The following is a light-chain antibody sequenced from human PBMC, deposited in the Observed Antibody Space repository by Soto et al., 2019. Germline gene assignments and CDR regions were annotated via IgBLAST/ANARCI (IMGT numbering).Light chain of an antibody. Sequence: QLVLTQPPSASGTPGQRVTISCSGSRFNIGRNTVNWYQQLPGSAPKLLIYSNNQRPSGVPDRFSGSRSGTSASLAISGLQSEDEADYYCAAWDDSLNGVVFGGGTKLTVL. J-gene: IGLJ2*01. V-gene: IGLV1-44*01. CDR1: RFNIGRNT. CDR2: SNN. CDR3: AAWDDSLNGVV.